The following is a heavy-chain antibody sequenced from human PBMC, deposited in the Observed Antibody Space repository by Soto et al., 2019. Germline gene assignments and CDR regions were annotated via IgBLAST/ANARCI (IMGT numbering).Heavy chain of an antibody. V-gene: IGHV4-34*01. J-gene: IGHJ4*02. Sequence: SSETLSLTCAVYGGSLSGYYWRWIRQPPGRGLEWIGGIDHSGSTIYNPSLKSRVTMSIDTSKNHFSLKLTSLTAADTAVYYCTRGRVALAGAPDYWGQGSLVTVSS. CDR1: GGSLSGYY. D-gene: IGHD6-19*01. CDR2: IDHSGST. CDR3: TRGRVALAGAPDY.